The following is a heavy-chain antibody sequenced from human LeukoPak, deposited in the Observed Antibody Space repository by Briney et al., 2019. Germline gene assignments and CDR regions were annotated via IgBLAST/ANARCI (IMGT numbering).Heavy chain of an antibody. J-gene: IGHJ4*02. CDR2: ISGGAASGRT. Sequence: GGSLRLSCAASGFTFTTYAMAWVRQAPGKGLEWVSKISGGAASGRTSYADSVKGRFTISRDNSKNTLYPQMNSLRAEDTAVYYCAKVHGLRKAAAGTDYWGQGTLVTVSS. CDR3: AKVHGLRKAAAGTDY. V-gene: IGHV3-23*01. CDR1: GFTFTTYA. D-gene: IGHD6-13*01.